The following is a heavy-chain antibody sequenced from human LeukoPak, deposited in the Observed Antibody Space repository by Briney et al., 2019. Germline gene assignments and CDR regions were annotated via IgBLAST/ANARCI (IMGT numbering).Heavy chain of an antibody. D-gene: IGHD4-23*01. V-gene: IGHV4-59*01. Sequence: SETLSLTCTVSGGSIRNYYWNWIRQPPGKGLEWIGYIFYTGSTSYNPSLKSRVTISVDTSKNQFSLKLTSVTAADTAVYFCARLIGGTSEVTFDSWGQGTLVTVSS. J-gene: IGHJ4*02. CDR1: GGSIRNYY. CDR3: ARLIGGTSEVTFDS. CDR2: IFYTGST.